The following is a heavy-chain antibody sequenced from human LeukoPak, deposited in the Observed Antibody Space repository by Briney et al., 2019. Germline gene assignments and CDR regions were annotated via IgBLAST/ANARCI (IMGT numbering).Heavy chain of an antibody. V-gene: IGHV1-69*06. CDR3: ARRSVGDYGSGSYFDY. Sequence: GCSVKVSCKASGGTFSSYAISWVRQAPGQGLEWMGGIIPIFGTANYAQKFQGRVTITADKSTSTAYMELSSLRSEDTAVYYCARRSVGDYGSGSYFDYWGQGTLVTVSS. CDR1: GGTFSSYA. CDR2: IIPIFGTA. J-gene: IGHJ4*02. D-gene: IGHD3-10*01.